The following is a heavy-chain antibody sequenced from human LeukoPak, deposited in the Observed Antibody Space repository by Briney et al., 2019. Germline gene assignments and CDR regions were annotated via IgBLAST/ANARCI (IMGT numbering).Heavy chain of an antibody. J-gene: IGHJ5*02. Sequence: PSETPSLTCTVSGGSISSSSYYWGWIRQPPGKGLEWIGSIYYSGSTYYNPSLKSRVTISVDTSKNQFSLKLSSVTAADTAVYYCARSTVVTRGWFDPWGQGTLVTVSS. CDR1: GGSISSSSYY. CDR2: IYYSGST. CDR3: ARSTVVTRGWFDP. V-gene: IGHV4-39*01. D-gene: IGHD4-23*01.